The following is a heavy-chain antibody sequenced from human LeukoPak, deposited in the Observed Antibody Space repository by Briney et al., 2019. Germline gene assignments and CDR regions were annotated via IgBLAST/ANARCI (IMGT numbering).Heavy chain of an antibody. CDR3: AKRYCAGGICCFDH. V-gene: IGHV3-23*01. CDR2: ISGSTT. J-gene: IGHJ5*02. Sequence: GGSLRLSCAASGFTFSSYAMSWVRQAPGKGLEWVSVISGSTTYYADSVKGRFTISRDNSNNSLYLQMNSLRVEDTAVYYCAKRYCAGGICCFDHWGQGTLVTVSS. CDR1: GFTFSSYA. D-gene: IGHD2-8*02.